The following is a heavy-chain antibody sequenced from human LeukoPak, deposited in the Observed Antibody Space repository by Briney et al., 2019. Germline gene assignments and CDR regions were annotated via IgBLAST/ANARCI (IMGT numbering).Heavy chain of an antibody. D-gene: IGHD5-12*01. V-gene: IGHV4-59*01. J-gene: IGHJ4*02. CDR2: IFYSGST. Sequence: SETLSLTCTVSGVSISSYYWSWIRQSPGKGLEWIGYIFYSGSTNYNPSLKSRVTISVDTSKNQFSLKLTSVAAADTAVYYCARSRAYDYHFDNWGQGTLVTVSS. CDR3: ARSRAYDYHFDN. CDR1: GVSISSYY.